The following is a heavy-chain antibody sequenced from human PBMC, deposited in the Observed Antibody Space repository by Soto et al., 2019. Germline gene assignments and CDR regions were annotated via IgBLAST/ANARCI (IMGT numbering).Heavy chain of an antibody. CDR2: INPSGGST. CDR1: GYTFTSYY. Sequence: GASVKVSCKASGYTFTSYYMHWVRQAPRQGLEWMGIINPSGGSTSYAQKFQGRVTMTRDTSTSTVYMELSSLRSEDTAVYYCAREEAAAGTIYYYGMDVWGQGTTVTVSS. V-gene: IGHV1-46*01. J-gene: IGHJ6*02. D-gene: IGHD6-13*01. CDR3: AREEAAAGTIYYYGMDV.